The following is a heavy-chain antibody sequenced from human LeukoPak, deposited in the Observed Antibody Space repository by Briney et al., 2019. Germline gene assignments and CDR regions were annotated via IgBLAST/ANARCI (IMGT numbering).Heavy chain of an antibody. V-gene: IGHV3-23*01. J-gene: IGHJ4*02. D-gene: IGHD6-13*01. CDR3: AKGLTGGEYGSSWFDY. Sequence: PGGSLRLSCAASGFIFSSYAMSWVRQAPGKGLEWVSVISGTSGSTYYADSVKGRFTISRDNSKNTLYLEMNSLRAEDTAVYYCAKGLTGGEYGSSWFDYWGQGTLVTVSS. CDR2: ISGTSGST. CDR1: GFIFSSYA.